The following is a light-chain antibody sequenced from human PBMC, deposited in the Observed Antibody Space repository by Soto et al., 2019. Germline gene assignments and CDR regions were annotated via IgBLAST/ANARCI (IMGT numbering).Light chain of an antibody. J-gene: IGKJ1*01. V-gene: IGKV3-15*01. Sequence: EIVLTQSPGTLSLSPGESATLSCCVSETVATNLAWYQQKPGQAPRLLISGASTRAAGISDRFRGSGSGTEFTLTISSLRSEDSAIYYCQQYFEWPPMTFGQGTKVDIK. CDR1: ETVATN. CDR3: QQYFEWPPMT. CDR2: GAS.